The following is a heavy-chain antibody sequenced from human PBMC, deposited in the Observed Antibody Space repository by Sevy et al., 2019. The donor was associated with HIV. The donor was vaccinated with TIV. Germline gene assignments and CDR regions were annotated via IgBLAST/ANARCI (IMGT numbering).Heavy chain of an antibody. J-gene: IGHJ4*02. Sequence: SETLSLTCTVSGGSISSGDYYWTWIRQPPGKGLEWIGYIYYSEGTYYSPSLKSRVTMSIDRSKNQFSLTLSSVTAADTAVYYCARAKNPVLLWFGELDYWGQGTLVTVSS. V-gene: IGHV4-30-4*01. D-gene: IGHD3-10*01. CDR1: GGSISSGDYY. CDR3: ARAKNPVLLWFGELDY. CDR2: IYYSEGT.